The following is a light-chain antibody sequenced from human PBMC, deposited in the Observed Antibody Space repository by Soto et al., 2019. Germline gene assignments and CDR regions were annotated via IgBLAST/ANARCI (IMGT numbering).Light chain of an antibody. V-gene: IGKV4-1*01. Sequence: DIVMTQSPASLAVSLGERATINCKSSQSVLYSSNNKNYLAWYQQKPGQPPKLLIYWASTRESGVPGRFSGSGSGTDFTLTISSLQAEDVAVYYCQQYYSTPYTFGQGTKLEIK. CDR1: QSVLYSSNNKNY. CDR3: QQYYSTPYT. CDR2: WAS. J-gene: IGKJ2*01.